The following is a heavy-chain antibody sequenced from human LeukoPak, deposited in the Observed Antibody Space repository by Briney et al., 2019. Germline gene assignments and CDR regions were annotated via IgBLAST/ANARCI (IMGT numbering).Heavy chain of an antibody. V-gene: IGHV3-30*18. CDR1: GFTFSSYG. J-gene: IGHJ4*02. CDR2: ISYDGSNK. Sequence: GGSLRLSCAASGFTFSSYGMHWVRQAPGKGLEWVAVISYDGSNKYYADSVKGRFTISRDNSKNTLYLQMNSLRAEDTAVYYCAKLFRGVIRDVYWGQGTLVTVSS. D-gene: IGHD3-10*01. CDR3: AKLFRGVIRDVY.